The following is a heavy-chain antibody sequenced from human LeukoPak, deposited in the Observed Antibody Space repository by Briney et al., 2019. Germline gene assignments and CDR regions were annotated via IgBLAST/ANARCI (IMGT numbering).Heavy chain of an antibody. CDR3: ARDLGYSYGSYNWFDP. J-gene: IGHJ5*02. CDR1: GFTFSSYN. V-gene: IGHV3-21*01. D-gene: IGHD5-18*01. CDR2: ISSSSSYI. Sequence: GGSLRLSYAASGFTFSSYNMSWVRQAPGKGLEWLSSISSSSSYIYYADSVKGRFTISRDNARNSLYLQMNSLRAEDTAVYYCARDLGYSYGSYNWFDPWGQGTLVTVSS.